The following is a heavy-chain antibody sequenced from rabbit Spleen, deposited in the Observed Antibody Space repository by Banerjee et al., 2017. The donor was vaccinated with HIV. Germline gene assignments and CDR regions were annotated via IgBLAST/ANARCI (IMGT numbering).Heavy chain of an antibody. CDR2: IYAGSGST. V-gene: IGHV1S40*01. Sequence: QSLEESGGGLVKPEGSLTLTCTASGFDLSSYYYMCWVGQAPGKGLEWIACIYAGSGSTYYASWAKGRFTISKTSPTTVTLQMTSLTAADTATYFCVREVAAKFSLWGQGTLVTVS. J-gene: IGHJ4*01. D-gene: IGHD4-1*01. CDR3: VREVAAKFSL. CDR1: GFDLSSYYY.